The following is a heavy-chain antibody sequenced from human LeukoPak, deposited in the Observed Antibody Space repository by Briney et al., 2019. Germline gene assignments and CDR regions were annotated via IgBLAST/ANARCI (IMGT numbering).Heavy chain of an antibody. J-gene: IGHJ5*02. Sequence: ASVKVSCRASGDTFSNYFVHWVRQAPGQGLEWMGYISPKNGGTVYAQNFQGRVTMTWDTSISTAYMELNSLRSGDTAVFYCAREEELPLAVTGFDPWGQGTLVTVSS. CDR2: ISPKNGGT. D-gene: IGHD1-20*01. CDR3: AREEELPLAVTGFDP. CDR1: GDTFSNYF. V-gene: IGHV1-2*02.